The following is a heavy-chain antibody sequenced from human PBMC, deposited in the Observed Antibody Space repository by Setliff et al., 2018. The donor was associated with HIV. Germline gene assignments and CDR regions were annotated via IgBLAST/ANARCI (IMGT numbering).Heavy chain of an antibody. CDR1: NGSFSGYY. Sequence: SETLSLTCAVYNGSFSGYYWTWIRQPPGKGLEWIGSIYYSGSTYYNPSLKSRVTISVDKSKNQFSLTLSSVTAADTAVYYCARHGTMYYYCSSAYPGIFDYWGQGTLVTVSS. CDR2: IYYSGST. J-gene: IGHJ4*02. D-gene: IGHD3-22*01. V-gene: IGHV4-34*01. CDR3: ARHGTMYYYCSSAYPGIFDY.